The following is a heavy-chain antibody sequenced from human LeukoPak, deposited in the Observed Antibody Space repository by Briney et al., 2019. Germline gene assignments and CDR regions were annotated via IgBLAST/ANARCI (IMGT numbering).Heavy chain of an antibody. D-gene: IGHD2-2*01. Sequence: PGGSLRLSCAASGFTFSSYGMHWVRQAPGKGLEWVAFIRYDGSNKYYADSVKGRFTISRDNSKNTLYLQMNSLRAEDTAVYYCASLRGYEIDYWGQGTLVTVSS. CDR1: GFTFSSYG. CDR3: ASLRGYEIDY. V-gene: IGHV3-30*02. J-gene: IGHJ4*02. CDR2: IRYDGSNK.